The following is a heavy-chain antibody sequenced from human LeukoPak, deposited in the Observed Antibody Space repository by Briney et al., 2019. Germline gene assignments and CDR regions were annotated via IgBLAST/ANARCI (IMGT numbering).Heavy chain of an antibody. CDR1: GGSFSGYY. J-gene: IGHJ5*02. CDR2: INHSGST. D-gene: IGHD6-19*01. V-gene: IGHV4-34*01. Sequence: RPSETLSLTCAVYGGSFSGYYWSWIRQPPGKGLEWIGEINHSGSTNYNPSLKSRVTISVDTSKNQFSLKLSSVTAADTAVYYCAREPLGSGLNWFDPWGQGTLVTVSS. CDR3: AREPLGSGLNWFDP.